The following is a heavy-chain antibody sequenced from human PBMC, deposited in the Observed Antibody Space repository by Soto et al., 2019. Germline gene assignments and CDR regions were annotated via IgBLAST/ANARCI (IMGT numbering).Heavy chain of an antibody. Sequence: QVQLVQSGAEVKKPGASVKVSCKASGYTFTSYAMHWVRQAPGQRLEWMGWINAGNGNTKYSQKFQGRVTITRDTSASTAYMELSSLRSEDTAVYYCARGRDSSSPYNWFDPWGQGTLVTVSS. CDR2: INAGNGNT. CDR1: GYTFTSYA. J-gene: IGHJ5*02. V-gene: IGHV1-3*01. CDR3: ARGRDSSSPYNWFDP. D-gene: IGHD6-6*01.